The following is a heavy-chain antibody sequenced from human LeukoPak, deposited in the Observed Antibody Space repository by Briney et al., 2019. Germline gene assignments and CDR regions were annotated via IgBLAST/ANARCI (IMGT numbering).Heavy chain of an antibody. D-gene: IGHD2/OR15-2a*01. V-gene: IGHV3-23*01. CDR3: MTVRGTAVTWYFGL. Sequence: GGSLRLSCAASGFTFSSYAMSWVRQAPGKGLEWVSAISGSGGSTYYADSVKGRFTISRDNSKNTLYLQMNSLRAEDMAAYPCMTVRGTAVTWYFGLWGRGTLVTVSS. CDR2: ISGSGGST. CDR1: GFTFSSYA. J-gene: IGHJ2*01.